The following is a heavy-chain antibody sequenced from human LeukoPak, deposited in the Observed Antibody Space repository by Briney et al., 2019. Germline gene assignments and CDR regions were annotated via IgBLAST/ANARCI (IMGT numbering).Heavy chain of an antibody. CDR3: AKGLGWFGELLVGYDY. D-gene: IGHD3-10*01. CDR2: ISGSGGST. Sequence: GGSLRLSCVGSGFTFSDAWISWVRQAPGKGLEWVSAISGSGGSTYYADSVKGRFTISRDNSKSTLYLQMNSLRAEDTAVYYRAKGLGWFGELLVGYDYWGQGTLVTVSS. V-gene: IGHV3-23*01. CDR1: GFTFSDAW. J-gene: IGHJ4*02.